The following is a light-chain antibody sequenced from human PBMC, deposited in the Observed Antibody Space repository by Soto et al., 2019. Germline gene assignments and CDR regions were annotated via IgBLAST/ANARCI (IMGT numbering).Light chain of an antibody. V-gene: IGLV2-14*01. CDR1: SSDVGGYNY. Sequence: SVLTQPPSASGSPGQSVTISCTGTSSDVGGYNYVSWYQQHPGKAPKLMIYDVSNRPSGVSNRFSGSKSGNTASLTISGLQAEDEADYYCSSHTSSSNYVFGTGTKVTVL. CDR3: SSHTSSSNYV. CDR2: DVS. J-gene: IGLJ1*01.